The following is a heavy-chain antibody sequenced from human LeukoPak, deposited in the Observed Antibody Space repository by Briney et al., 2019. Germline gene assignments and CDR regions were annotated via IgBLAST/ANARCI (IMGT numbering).Heavy chain of an antibody. CDR2: IIPIFGTA. CDR1: GGTFSSYA. Sequence: GSSVKVSCKASGGTFSSYAISWVRQAPGQGLEWMGGIIPIFGTANYAQKFQGRVTITTDESTSTAYMELSSLRPEDAAVYYCARDKGSTVTTTDYYYYMDVWGKGTTVTVSS. J-gene: IGHJ6*03. V-gene: IGHV1-69*05. CDR3: ARDKGSTVTTTDYYYYMDV. D-gene: IGHD4-17*01.